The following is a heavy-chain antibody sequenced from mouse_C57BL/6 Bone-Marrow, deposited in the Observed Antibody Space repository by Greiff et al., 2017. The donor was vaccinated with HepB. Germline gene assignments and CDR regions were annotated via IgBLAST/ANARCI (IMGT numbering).Heavy chain of an antibody. CDR3: ARRGYDYYWFAY. Sequence: VQLQQPGAELVKPGASVKLSCKASGYTFTSYWMHWVKQRPGQGLEWIGMIHPNSGSTNYNEKFKSKATLTVDKSSSTAYMQLSSLTSEDSAVYYCARRGYDYYWFAYWGQGTLVTVSA. V-gene: IGHV1-64*01. CDR2: IHPNSGST. D-gene: IGHD2-4*01. J-gene: IGHJ3*01. CDR1: GYTFTSYW.